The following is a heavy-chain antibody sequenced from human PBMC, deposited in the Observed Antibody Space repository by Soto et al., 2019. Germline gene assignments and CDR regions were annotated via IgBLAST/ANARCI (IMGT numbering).Heavy chain of an antibody. CDR2: IIPIFGTA. J-gene: IGHJ5*02. V-gene: IGHV1-69*13. CDR1: GGTFSSYA. Sequence: SVKVSCKASGGTFSSYAISWVRQAPGQGLEWMGGIIPIFGTANYAQKFQGRVTITADESTSTAYMELSSLRSEDTAVYYCARDRLPNYSTRTHNNGVDPWGQGTLVTVSS. CDR3: ARDRLPNYSTRTHNNGVDP. D-gene: IGHD6-25*01.